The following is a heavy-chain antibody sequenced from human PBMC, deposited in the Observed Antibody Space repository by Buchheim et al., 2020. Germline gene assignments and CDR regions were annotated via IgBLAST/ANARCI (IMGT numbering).Heavy chain of an antibody. J-gene: IGHJ4*02. CDR3: ARGVSGYDFWSGYYTY. D-gene: IGHD3-3*01. CDR2: IKPDGSEK. Sequence: EVQLVESGGGLVQPGGSLRLSCAASGFTFSSYWMSWVRQAPGKGLEWVANIKPDGSEKYYVDSVKGRFTISRDNATNSLYLPMNSLRAEDTAVYYCARGVSGYDFWSGYYTYWGQGTL. V-gene: IGHV3-7*01. CDR1: GFTFSSYW.